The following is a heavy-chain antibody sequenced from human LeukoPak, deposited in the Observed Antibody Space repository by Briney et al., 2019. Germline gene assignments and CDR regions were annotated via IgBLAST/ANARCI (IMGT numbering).Heavy chain of an antibody. CDR2: ISWNSGSI. D-gene: IGHD6-13*01. CDR3: ARIAAHPPKYYYYYGMDV. Sequence: GRSLRLSCAASGFTFYDYAMHWVRQAPGKGLEWVSGISWNSGSIGYADSVKGRFTISRDNAKNSLYLQMNSLRAEDTALYYCARIAAHPPKYYYYYGMDVWGQGTTVTVSS. CDR1: GFTFYDYA. V-gene: IGHV3-9*01. J-gene: IGHJ6*02.